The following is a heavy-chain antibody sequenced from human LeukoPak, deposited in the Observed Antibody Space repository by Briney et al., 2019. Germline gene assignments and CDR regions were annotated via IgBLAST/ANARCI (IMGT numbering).Heavy chain of an antibody. CDR2: ISSSGSTI. Sequence: GGSLRLSCAASGFTFSDYHMSWIRQAPGKGLERVSYISSSGSTIYYADSAKGRFTISRDNAKNSLYLQMNSLRAEDTAVYYCARDSGGPYYYGMDVWGQGTTVTVSS. J-gene: IGHJ6*02. CDR1: GFTFSDYH. D-gene: IGHD2-15*01. CDR3: ARDSGGPYYYGMDV. V-gene: IGHV3-11*01.